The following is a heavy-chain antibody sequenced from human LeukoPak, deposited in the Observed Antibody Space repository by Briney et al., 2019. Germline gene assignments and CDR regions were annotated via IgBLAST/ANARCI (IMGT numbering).Heavy chain of an antibody. CDR1: GGSISSSSYY. Sequence: SETPSPTCTVSGGSISSSSYYWGWIRQPPGKGLEWIGSIYYSGSTYYNPSLKSRVTISVDTSKNQFSLKLSSVTAADTAVYYCARLDYYYYYMDVWGKGTTVTISS. J-gene: IGHJ6*03. CDR2: IYYSGST. CDR3: ARLDYYYYYMDV. V-gene: IGHV4-39*01.